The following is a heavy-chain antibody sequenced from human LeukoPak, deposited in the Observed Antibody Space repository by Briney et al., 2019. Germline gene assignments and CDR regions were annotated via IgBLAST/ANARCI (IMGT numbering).Heavy chain of an antibody. CDR3: ARLRCTNGVCYSQDYYYKDV. Sequence: SETLSLTCTVPGGSISNSSYYWGWIRQPPGKGLEWIGSIYYSGSTYYNPSLKSRVTISVDTSKNQFSLKLSSVTAADTAVYYCARLRCTNGVCYSQDYYYKDVWGKGTTVTVSS. J-gene: IGHJ6*03. D-gene: IGHD2-8*01. CDR2: IYYSGST. V-gene: IGHV4-39*01. CDR1: GGSISNSSYY.